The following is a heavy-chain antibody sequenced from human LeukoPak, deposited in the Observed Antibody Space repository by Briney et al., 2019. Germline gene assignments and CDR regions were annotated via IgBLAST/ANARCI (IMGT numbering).Heavy chain of an antibody. D-gene: IGHD1-26*01. V-gene: IGHV3-64*01. Sequence: PGGSLRLSCAASGFTFSSYSMHWVRQAPGQGLEYVSAISSNGGSTYCANSVKGRFTISRDNSKNTLYLQMGSLRAEDMAVYYCARLGSGELDIDYWGQGTLVTVSS. CDR2: ISSNGGST. CDR3: ARLGSGELDIDY. CDR1: GFTFSSYS. J-gene: IGHJ4*02.